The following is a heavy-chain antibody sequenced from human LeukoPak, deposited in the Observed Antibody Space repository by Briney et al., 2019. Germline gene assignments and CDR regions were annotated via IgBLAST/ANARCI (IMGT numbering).Heavy chain of an antibody. Sequence: PGGSLRLSSAASGFTFTSYWMSWVAQAPGKGLEGLANIKQDSSEKYYADSVKGRFTISRDNAKTPLYLQRNSLRAAAPPVYYIARVRSAYYRDFDIWGQGTMVTVSS. J-gene: IGHJ3*02. V-gene: IGHV3-7*01. CDR1: GFTFTSYW. CDR2: IKQDSSEK. D-gene: IGHD3-3*01. CDR3: ARVRSAYYRDFDI.